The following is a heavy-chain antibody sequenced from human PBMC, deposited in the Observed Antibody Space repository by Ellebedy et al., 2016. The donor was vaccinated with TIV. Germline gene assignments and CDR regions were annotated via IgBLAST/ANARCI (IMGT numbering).Heavy chain of an antibody. J-gene: IGHJ5*02. CDR1: GYTFTSYS. V-gene: IGHV1-3*01. CDR2: INAGNGNT. Sequence: ASVTVSCKASGYTFTSYSMHWVRQAPGQRLEWMGWINAGNGNTKYSQKFQGRVTITRDTSASTAYMKLSSLRPEDTAVYYCARCKYYYDSSGLLPRFDPWGQGTLVTVSS. CDR3: ARCKYYYDSSGLLPRFDP. D-gene: IGHD3-22*01.